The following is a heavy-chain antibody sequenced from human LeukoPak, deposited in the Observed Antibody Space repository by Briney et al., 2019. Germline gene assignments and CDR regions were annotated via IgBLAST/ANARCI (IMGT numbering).Heavy chain of an antibody. CDR1: GGSISSRSYY. Sequence: SETLSLTCSVSGGSISSRSYYWGWIRQPPGKGLEWIGSNSGSTDYNPSLESRVTISVDTSKNQFSLKLNSVTAADTAVYYCARALHISAPFDVWGQGTLVTVSS. CDR2: NSGST. D-gene: IGHD2-21*01. J-gene: IGHJ4*02. V-gene: IGHV4-39*01. CDR3: ARALHISAPFDV.